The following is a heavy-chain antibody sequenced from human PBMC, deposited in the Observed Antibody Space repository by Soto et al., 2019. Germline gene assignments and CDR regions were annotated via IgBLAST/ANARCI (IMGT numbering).Heavy chain of an antibody. J-gene: IGHJ2*01. CDR1: GGTFSSYT. D-gene: IGHD2-15*01. CDR3: ARATGTVVDYWYFDL. Sequence: QVQLVQSGAEVKKPGSSVKVSCKASGGTFSSYTISWVRQAPGQGLEWMGRIIPILGIANYAQKFQGRVTITADKSTSTAYMELSSLRSEDTAVYYCARATGTVVDYWYFDLWGRGTLVTVSS. CDR2: IIPILGIA. V-gene: IGHV1-69*02.